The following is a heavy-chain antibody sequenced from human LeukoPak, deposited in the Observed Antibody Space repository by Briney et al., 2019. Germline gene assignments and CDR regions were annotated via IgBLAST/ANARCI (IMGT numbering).Heavy chain of an antibody. CDR1: GFTFSSYA. CDR2: ISGSGGST. D-gene: IGHD3-22*01. V-gene: IGHV3-23*01. Sequence: GGSLRLSCAASGFTFSSYAMSWVRQAPGKGLEWVSAISGSGGSTYYADSVKGRFTISRDNAKNTLYLQMNSLRAEDTAVYYCASPNYYDTSAFDIWGQGTMVTVSS. CDR3: ASPNYYDTSAFDI. J-gene: IGHJ3*02.